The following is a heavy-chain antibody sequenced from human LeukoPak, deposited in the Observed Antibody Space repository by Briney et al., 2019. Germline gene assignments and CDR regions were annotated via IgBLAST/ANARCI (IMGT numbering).Heavy chain of an antibody. Sequence: GGSLRLSCAASGDTFSTYRMNWVRQGPGKGLERVASISSSSRYIYYADSVKGRFTISRDNAKNSLYLQMNSLRAEDTAVYYCARVESGSEYDLYIGYWGQGTLVAVSS. CDR2: ISSSSRYI. CDR1: GDTFSTYR. CDR3: ARVESGSEYDLYIGY. D-gene: IGHD2/OR15-2a*01. V-gene: IGHV3-21*01. J-gene: IGHJ4*02.